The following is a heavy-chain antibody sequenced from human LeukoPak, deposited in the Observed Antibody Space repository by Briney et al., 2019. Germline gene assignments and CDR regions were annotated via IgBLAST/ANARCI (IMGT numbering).Heavy chain of an antibody. CDR2: IDYSGST. CDR3: ARDGTMVRAGAFDI. J-gene: IGHJ3*02. Sequence: SSETLSLTCTVSGGSISSYYWSWIRQPPGKGLEWIGYIDYSGSTNYNPSLKSRVTISVDTSKNQFSLKLSSVTAADTAVYYCARDGTMVRAGAFDIWGQATMVTVSS. D-gene: IGHD3-10*01. V-gene: IGHV4-59*13. CDR1: GGSISSYY.